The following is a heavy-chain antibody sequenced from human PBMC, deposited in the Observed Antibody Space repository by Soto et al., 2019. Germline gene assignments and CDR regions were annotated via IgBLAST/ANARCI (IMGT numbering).Heavy chain of an antibody. CDR3: AKDSGVYDGSGDFSGYFAY. CDR2: ISSDGNKK. CDR1: GFTFSADG. Sequence: VQLVQSGGGVVQPGRSLRLSCVASGFTFSADGMHWVRQAPGKGLEWVSAISSDGNKKDYGDSVKGRFTISRDNSKNTLYLQMNSLRAEDTAIYYCAKDSGVYDGSGDFSGYFAYWGQGTLVTVSS. V-gene: IGHV3-30*18. J-gene: IGHJ4*02. D-gene: IGHD3-22*01.